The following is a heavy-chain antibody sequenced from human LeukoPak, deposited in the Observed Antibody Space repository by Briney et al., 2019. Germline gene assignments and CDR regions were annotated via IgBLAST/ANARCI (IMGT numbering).Heavy chain of an antibody. D-gene: IGHD6-13*01. CDR3: ARDDGSSWYTDSFDP. Sequence: GPVKVSCKASGYTFTSYGIGWVRQAPGQGLEWMGCISAYNGNTNYAQKLQGRVTMTTDTSTSTAYMEVRSLRSDDTAVYYCARDDGSSWYTDSFDPWGQGTLVIVSS. CDR2: ISAYNGNT. V-gene: IGHV1-18*04. J-gene: IGHJ5*02. CDR1: GYTFTSYG.